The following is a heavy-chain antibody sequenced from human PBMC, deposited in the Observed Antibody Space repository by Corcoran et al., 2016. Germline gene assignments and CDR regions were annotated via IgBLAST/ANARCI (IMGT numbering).Heavy chain of an antibody. CDR2: INPSSGGT. CDR1: GYSFTGYY. Sequence: QVQLVQSGAEVKKPGASVKVSCKASGYSFTGYYMHWVRQAPGQGLEWMGWINPSSGGTNYAQKFQGRVTMSRDTSITTASLELSGLRSDDTAVYYCARVRVGYFGSGSYYALDSWGQGTLVSVSS. V-gene: IGHV1-2*02. J-gene: IGHJ4*02. D-gene: IGHD3-10*01. CDR3: ARVRVGYFGSGSYYALDS.